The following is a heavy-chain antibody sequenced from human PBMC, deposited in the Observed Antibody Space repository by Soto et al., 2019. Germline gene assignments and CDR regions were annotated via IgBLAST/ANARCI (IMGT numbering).Heavy chain of an antibody. CDR1: GFTFSSYG. CDR3: AKSGGSKSLNY. V-gene: IGHV3-30*18. Sequence: QVQLVESGGGVVQPGRSLRLSCAASGFTFSSYGMHWVRQAPGEGLEWVAVISYDGSNKYYADSVKGRFTISRDNSKNPLYLQMNSLRAEDTAVYYCAKSGGSKSLNYWGQGTLVTVSS. D-gene: IGHD1-1*01. J-gene: IGHJ4*02. CDR2: ISYDGSNK.